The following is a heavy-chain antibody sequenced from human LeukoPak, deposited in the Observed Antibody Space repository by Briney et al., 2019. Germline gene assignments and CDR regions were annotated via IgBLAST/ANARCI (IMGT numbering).Heavy chain of an antibody. CDR1: GFTFSSYG. D-gene: IGHD1-26*01. V-gene: IGHV3-23*01. CDR2: ISGSGGST. CDR3: AKGLDSGSYFGLDYYFDY. J-gene: IGHJ4*02. Sequence: GGTLRLSCAASGFTFSSYGMSWVRQAPGKGLEWVSAISGSGGSTYYADSVKGRFTISRDKSKNTLYLQMNSLRAEDTAVYYCAKGLDSGSYFGLDYYFDYWGQGTLVTVSS.